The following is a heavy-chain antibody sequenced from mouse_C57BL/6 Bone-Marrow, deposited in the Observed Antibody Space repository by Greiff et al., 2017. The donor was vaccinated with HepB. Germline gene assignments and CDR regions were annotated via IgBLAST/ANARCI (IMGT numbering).Heavy chain of an antibody. Sequence: EVMLVESGGGLVKPGGSLKLSCAASGFTFSDYGMHWVRQAPEQGLEWVAYISSGSSTNYYADTVKGRFTISRDNAKNTLFLQMTSLRSEDTAMYYGARPNYSNFDYRGQGTTLTVSS. CDR2: ISSGSSTN. D-gene: IGHD2-5*01. J-gene: IGHJ2*01. CDR1: GFTFSDYG. V-gene: IGHV5-17*01. CDR3: ARPNYSNFDY.